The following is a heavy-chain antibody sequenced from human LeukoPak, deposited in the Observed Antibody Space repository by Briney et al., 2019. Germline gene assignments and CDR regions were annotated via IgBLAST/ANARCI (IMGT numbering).Heavy chain of an antibody. CDR1: GASVSSGSYY. V-gene: IGHV4-61*01. D-gene: IGHD7-27*01. Sequence: PSETLSLTCTVSGASVSSGSYYWNWIRQPPGKGLEWIGYIYYSGSTNYNPSLKGRVTISVDTSKNQFSLKLSSVTAADTAVYYCATSTNWGASDNWGQGTMVTVSS. CDR3: ATSTNWGASDN. CDR2: IYYSGST. J-gene: IGHJ3*02.